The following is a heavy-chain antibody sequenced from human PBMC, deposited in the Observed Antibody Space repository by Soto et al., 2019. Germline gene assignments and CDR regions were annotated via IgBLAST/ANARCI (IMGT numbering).Heavy chain of an antibody. CDR2: IYDSGST. CDR1: GGSISSSSYY. J-gene: IGHJ4*02. V-gene: IGHV4-39*01. CDR3: ATLWFGEGNY. D-gene: IGHD3-10*01. Sequence: QLQLQESGPGLVKPSETLSLTCTVSGGSISSSSYYWGWIRQPPGKGLEWIGSIYDSGSTYYNPCLKSRVTISVDTSTTQFSLKLSSVTAADTAVYYCATLWFGEGNYWGQGTLVTVAS.